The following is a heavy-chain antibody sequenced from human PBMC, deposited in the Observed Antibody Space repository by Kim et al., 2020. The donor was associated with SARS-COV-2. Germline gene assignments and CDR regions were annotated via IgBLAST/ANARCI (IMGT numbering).Heavy chain of an antibody. CDR1: GGTFSSYA. CDR3: ARGEDSSGWYNREYRMANYGMDV. D-gene: IGHD6-19*01. CDR2: IIPIFGTA. J-gene: IGHJ6*02. Sequence: SVKVSCKASGGTFSSYAISWVRQAPGQGLEWMGGIIPIFGTANYAQKFQGRVTITADESTSTAYMELSSLRSEDTAVYYCARGEDSSGWYNREYRMANYGMDVWGQGTTVTVSS. V-gene: IGHV1-69*13.